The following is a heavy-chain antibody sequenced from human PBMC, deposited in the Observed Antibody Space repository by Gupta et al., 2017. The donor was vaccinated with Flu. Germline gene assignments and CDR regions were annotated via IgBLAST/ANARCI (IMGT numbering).Heavy chain of an antibody. J-gene: IGHJ6*03. D-gene: IGHD6-19*01. CDR3: ARVPYAVAGAYYYYYMDV. V-gene: IGHV1-69*06. Sequence: QVQLVQSGAEVKKPGSSVKVSCKASGGTFSSYSISWVRQAPGQGLEWMGGIIPIFGTANYAQKFQGRVTITADKSTSTAYMELSSLRSEDTAVYYCARVPYAVAGAYYYYYMDVWGKGTTVTVSS. CDR1: GGTFSSYS. CDR2: IIPIFGTA.